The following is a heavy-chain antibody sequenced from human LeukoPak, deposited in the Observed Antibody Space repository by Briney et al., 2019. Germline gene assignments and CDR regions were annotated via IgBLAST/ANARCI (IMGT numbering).Heavy chain of an antibody. D-gene: IGHD6-6*01. Sequence: GGSLRLSCAASGFTFSSYSMNWVRQAPGKGLEWVSSISSSSSYIYYADSVKGRFTVSRDNAKNSLYLQMNSLRAEDTAVYYCARGMYSSSRYDYWGQGTLVTVSS. V-gene: IGHV3-21*01. CDR1: GFTFSSYS. CDR3: ARGMYSSSRYDY. J-gene: IGHJ4*02. CDR2: ISSSSSYI.